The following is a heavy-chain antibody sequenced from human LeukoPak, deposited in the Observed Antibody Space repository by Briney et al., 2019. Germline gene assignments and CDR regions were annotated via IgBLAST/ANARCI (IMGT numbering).Heavy chain of an antibody. Sequence: VASVKVSCTASGYTFTSYAMHWVRQAPGQRLEWMGWINAGNGNTKYSQKFQGRVTITRDTSASTAYMELSSLRSEDTAVYYCARDPSGPINYYYYYGMDVWGQGTTVTVSS. CDR2: INAGNGNT. D-gene: IGHD3-3*01. V-gene: IGHV1-3*01. CDR1: GYTFTSYA. CDR3: ARDPSGPINYYYYYGMDV. J-gene: IGHJ6*02.